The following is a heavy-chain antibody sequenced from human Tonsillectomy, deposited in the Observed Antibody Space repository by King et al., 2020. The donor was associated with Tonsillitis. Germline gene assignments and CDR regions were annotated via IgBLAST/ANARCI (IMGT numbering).Heavy chain of an antibody. V-gene: IGHV4-61*02. CDR3: AGDWGNDYYDSAFDS. J-gene: IGHJ4*02. D-gene: IGHD3-22*01. CDR1: GGSISSGSYY. CDR2: IYTSGST. Sequence: VQLQESGPGLVKPSQTLSLTCTVSGGSISSGSYYWSWIRQPAGKGLEWIGRIYTSGSTNYNPSLKSRVTISVDTSKNQFSLKLSSVTAADTAVYYCAGDWGNDYYDSAFDSWGQGTLVTVSS.